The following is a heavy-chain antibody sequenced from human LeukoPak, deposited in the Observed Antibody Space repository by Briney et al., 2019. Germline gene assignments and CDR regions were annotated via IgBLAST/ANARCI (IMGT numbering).Heavy chain of an antibody. CDR2: IGPTGRST. V-gene: IGHV3-23*01. J-gene: IGHJ4*02. D-gene: IGHD3-10*01. CDR3: AKDPMVRGSTYDY. CDR1: GFTFSMYA. Sequence: GGSLRLSCAASGFTFSMYAMTWVRQAPGKGLEWVSAIGPTGRSTYYADSVRGRFTISRDNSKNTLYLQMNSLRAEDTAIYYCAKDPMVRGSTYDYWGQGTLVTVSS.